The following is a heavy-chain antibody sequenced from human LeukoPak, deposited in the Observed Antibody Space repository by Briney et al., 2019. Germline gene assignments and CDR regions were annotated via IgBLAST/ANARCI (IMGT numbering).Heavy chain of an antibody. CDR2: ISSSSSYI. V-gene: IGHV3-21*04. CDR1: GFTFSSYE. D-gene: IGHD2/OR15-2a*01. Sequence: GGSLRLSCAASGFTFSSYEMNWVRQAPGKGLEWVSSISSSSSYIYYADSVKGRFTISRDNSKNTLYLQMNSLRTEDTAVYYCANPNIDYWGQGTLVTVSS. CDR3: ANPNIDY. J-gene: IGHJ4*02.